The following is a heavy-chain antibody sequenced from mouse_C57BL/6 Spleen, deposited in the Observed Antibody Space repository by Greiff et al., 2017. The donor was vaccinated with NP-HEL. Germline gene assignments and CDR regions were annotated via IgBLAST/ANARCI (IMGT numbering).Heavy chain of an antibody. Sequence: QVQLQQPGTELVKPGASVKLSCKASGYTYTSYWMHWVKQRPGQGLEWIGNINPSNGGTNYNEKFKSKATLTVDKSSSTAYMQLSSLTSEDSAVYYCARLPYYYGSSYAMDYWGQGTSVTVSS. CDR1: GYTYTSYW. CDR3: ARLPYYYGSSYAMDY. J-gene: IGHJ4*01. D-gene: IGHD1-1*01. CDR2: INPSNGGT. V-gene: IGHV1-53*01.